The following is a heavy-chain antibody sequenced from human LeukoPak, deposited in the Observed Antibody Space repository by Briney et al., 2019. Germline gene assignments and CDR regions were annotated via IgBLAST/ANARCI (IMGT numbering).Heavy chain of an antibody. CDR1: GFTFSSYE. J-gene: IGHJ4*02. CDR2: ITSSGSTI. V-gene: IGHV3-48*03. Sequence: PGGSLRLSCAASGFTFSSYEMNWVRQAPGKGLEWGPYITSSGSTIYYADSVKGRFTISRDNAKNSLYLQMNSLRAEDTAVYYCARDRYYYDSSGYYRLFDYWGQGTLVTVSS. D-gene: IGHD3-22*01. CDR3: ARDRYYYDSSGYYRLFDY.